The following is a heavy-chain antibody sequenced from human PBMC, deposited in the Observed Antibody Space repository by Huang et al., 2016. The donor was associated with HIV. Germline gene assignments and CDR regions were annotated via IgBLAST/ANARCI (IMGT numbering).Heavy chain of an antibody. CDR2: IYPGDSDT. J-gene: IGHJ3*01. CDR3: ARKFSSTWYRAFDL. CDR1: GYSFNTYG. V-gene: IGHV5-51*01. D-gene: IGHD6-13*01. Sequence: EVQLVQSGAEVKKPGESLKISCQGSGYSFNTYGISWVRQMHGKGPECMGIIYPGDSDTRYSPSFQGQVTISADKSIDTAYLQWRSLKASDTAMYYCARKFSSTWYRAFDLWGQGTMVTVSS.